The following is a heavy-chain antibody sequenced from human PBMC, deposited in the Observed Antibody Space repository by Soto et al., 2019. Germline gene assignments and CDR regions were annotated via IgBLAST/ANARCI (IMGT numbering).Heavy chain of an antibody. CDR1: GFTFSSYG. CDR3: AKVDMRGYYYYGMDV. V-gene: IGHV3-30*18. J-gene: IGHJ6*02. Sequence: GGSLRLSCAASGFTFSSYGMHWVRQAPGKGLEWVAVISYDGSNKYYADSVKGRFTISRDNSKNTLYLQMNSLRAEDTAVYYCAKVDMRGYYYYGMDVWGHGTTVTVSS. D-gene: IGHD3-9*01. CDR2: ISYDGSNK.